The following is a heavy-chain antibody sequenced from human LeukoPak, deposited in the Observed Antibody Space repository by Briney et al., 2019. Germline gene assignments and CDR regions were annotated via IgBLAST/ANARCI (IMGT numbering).Heavy chain of an antibody. J-gene: IGHJ4*02. D-gene: IGHD3-22*01. Sequence: GGYLRLSCAASGFSFSSYAMSWVRQAPGEGLEWLSAIGGSGGTTYYADSVKGRFTISRDNSKNTVYLQMNSLRAEDTAVYYCAKRDSSGYYYFDYWGQGTLVAVSS. CDR3: AKRDSSGYYYFDY. CDR1: GFSFSSYA. V-gene: IGHV3-23*01. CDR2: IGGSGGTT.